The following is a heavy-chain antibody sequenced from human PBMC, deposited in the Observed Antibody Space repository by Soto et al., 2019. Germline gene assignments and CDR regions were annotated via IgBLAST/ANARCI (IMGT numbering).Heavy chain of an antibody. V-gene: IGHV1-2*02. CDR1: GYTFTGYY. Sequence: QVQLVQSGAEVKESGASVKVSCKASGYTFTGYYIHWVRQAPGQGLEWVGEISPKSGGTRYAQKFQGRVTMTKDTSISTVYMELTNLSPDDTAVYYCGRGRSGELVVFYWGQGTLVTVSS. CDR2: ISPKSGGT. J-gene: IGHJ4*02. CDR3: GRGRSGELVVFY. D-gene: IGHD1-7*01.